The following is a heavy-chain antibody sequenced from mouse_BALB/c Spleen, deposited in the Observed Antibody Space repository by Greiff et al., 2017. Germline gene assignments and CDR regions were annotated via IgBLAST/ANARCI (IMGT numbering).Heavy chain of an antibody. Sequence: DVMLVESGGGLVQPGGSLRLSCATSGFTFTDYYMSWVRQPPGKALEWLGFIRNKANGYTTEYSASVKGRFTISRDNSQSILYLQMNTLRAEDSATYYCARSYYYGSSYGDFDYWGQGTTLTVSS. CDR2: IRNKANGYTT. CDR3: ARSYYYGSSYGDFDY. J-gene: IGHJ2*01. CDR1: GFTFTDYY. V-gene: IGHV7-3*02. D-gene: IGHD1-1*01.